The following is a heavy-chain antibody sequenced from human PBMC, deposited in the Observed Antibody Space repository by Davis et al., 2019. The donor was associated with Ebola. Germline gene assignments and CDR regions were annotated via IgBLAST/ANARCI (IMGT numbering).Heavy chain of an antibody. CDR2: INPNSGGT. V-gene: IGHV1-2*02. Sequence: ASVKVSCKASGYTFTSYYMHWVRQAPGQGLEWMGWINPNSGGTNYAQKFQGRVTMTRDTSISTAYMELSRLRSDDTAVYYCARSIWLQAYFDYWGQGTLVTVSS. J-gene: IGHJ4*02. D-gene: IGHD5-24*01. CDR3: ARSIWLQAYFDY. CDR1: GYTFTSYY.